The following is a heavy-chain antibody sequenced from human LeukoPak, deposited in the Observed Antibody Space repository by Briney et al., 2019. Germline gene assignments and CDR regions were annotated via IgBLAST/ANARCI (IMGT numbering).Heavy chain of an antibody. CDR3: ARHEPFDP. D-gene: IGHD1-14*01. CDR1: GGSISSYY. V-gene: IGHV4-59*08. J-gene: IGHJ5*02. Sequence: PSETLSLTCTVSGGSISSYYWSWIRQPPGKGLEWIGNIYYSGSTNYNPSLKSRVTISVDTSKNQFSLKLSSVTAADTAVYYCARHEPFDPWGQGTLVTVSS. CDR2: IYYSGST.